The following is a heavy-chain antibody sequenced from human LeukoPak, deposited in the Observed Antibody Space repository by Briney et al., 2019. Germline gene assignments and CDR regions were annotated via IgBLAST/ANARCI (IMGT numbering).Heavy chain of an antibody. D-gene: IGHD1-1*01. V-gene: IGHV4-59*08. CDR3: ARHEVQLELFDY. CDR1: GGSISSYF. CDR2: MYYTGST. Sequence: SETLSLTCSVSGGSISSYFWSWIRQPPGKGLEWIGSMYYTGSTNYNPSLKSRVTISVDTSKTQYSLELSSVTAADTAVYYCARHEVQLELFDYWGQGTLVTVSS. J-gene: IGHJ4*02.